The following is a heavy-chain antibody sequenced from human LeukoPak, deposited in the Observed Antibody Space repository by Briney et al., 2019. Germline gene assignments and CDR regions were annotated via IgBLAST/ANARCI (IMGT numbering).Heavy chain of an antibody. J-gene: IGHJ3*02. D-gene: IGHD3-22*01. CDR3: ARDKGGSSGYYYVGFIDT. V-gene: IGHV4-59*11. CDR1: GGSISSHY. Sequence: KASETLSLTCTVSGGSISSHYWSWIRQPPGRGLEWVGYTHYSGRANYNPSLKSRVTMSVDTSKSQISLRLTSVTAADTAVYYCARDKGGSSGYYYVGFIDTWGQGTLVTVSS. CDR2: THYSGRA.